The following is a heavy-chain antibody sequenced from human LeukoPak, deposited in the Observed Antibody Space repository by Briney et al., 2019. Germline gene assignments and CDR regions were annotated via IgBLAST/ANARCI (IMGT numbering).Heavy chain of an antibody. Sequence: GGSLRLSCVASGLNFDASAMHWVRQAPGKGLEWVSLISADGGSTFSADSVKGRFSISRDNSKNSLYLQMNSLRSEDTAMYYCAKESGKFDYWGQGTLVAVSS. J-gene: IGHJ4*02. CDR1: GLNFDASA. V-gene: IGHV3-43*02. CDR2: ISADGGST. CDR3: AKESGKFDY.